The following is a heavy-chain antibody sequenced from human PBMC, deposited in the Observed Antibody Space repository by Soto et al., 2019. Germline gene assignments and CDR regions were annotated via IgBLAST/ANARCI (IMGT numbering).Heavy chain of an antibody. CDR1: GFTFSSYS. CDR3: AREYAWNDSYYYYGMDV. V-gene: IGHV3-21*01. Sequence: GALRLSCAASGFTFSSYSMNWVRQAPGKGLEWVSSISSSSSYIYYADSVKGRFTISRDNAKNSLYLQMNSLRAEDTAVYYCAREYAWNDSYYYYGMDVWGQGTTVTVSS. J-gene: IGHJ6*02. D-gene: IGHD1-1*01. CDR2: ISSSSSYI.